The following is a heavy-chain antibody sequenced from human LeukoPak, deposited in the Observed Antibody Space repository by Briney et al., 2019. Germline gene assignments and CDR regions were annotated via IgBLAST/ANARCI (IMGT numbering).Heavy chain of an antibody. CDR1: GFTFSSYA. CDR3: AKGDYDSSGTYLGYYYYGMDV. J-gene: IGHJ6*02. CDR2: ISGSGGST. V-gene: IGHV3-23*01. D-gene: IGHD3-22*01. Sequence: GGSLRLSCAASGFTFSSYAMSWVRQAPGKGLEWVSAISGSGGSTYYADPVKGRFTISRDNSKNTLYLQMNSLRAEDTAVYYCAKGDYDSSGTYLGYYYYGMDVWGQGTTVTVSS.